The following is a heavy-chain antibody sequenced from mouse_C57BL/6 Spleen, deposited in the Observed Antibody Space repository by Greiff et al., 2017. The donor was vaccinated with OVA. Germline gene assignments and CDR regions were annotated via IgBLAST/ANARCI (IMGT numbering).Heavy chain of an antibody. Sequence: QAQLQQPGADLVMPGASVKLSCKASGYTFTSYWMHWVQQRPGQGLEWIGEIDPADSYTNYTQKFKGQSTFTVDKSSSTAYMQLSSLTSEDSAVYYCARRPDNYAMDYWGQGTSVTVSS. CDR3: ARRPDNYAMDY. V-gene: IGHV1-69*01. CDR2: IDPADSYT. CDR1: GYTFTSYW. J-gene: IGHJ4*01.